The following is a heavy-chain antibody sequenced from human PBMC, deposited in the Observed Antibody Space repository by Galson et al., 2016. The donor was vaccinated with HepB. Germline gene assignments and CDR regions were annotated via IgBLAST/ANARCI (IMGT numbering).Heavy chain of an antibody. V-gene: IGHV1-2*04. CDR1: GYTFTDYY. CDR3: AREGGSSGWYGGHFDS. J-gene: IGHJ4*02. D-gene: IGHD6-19*01. Sequence: SVKVSCKASGYTFTDYYMHWVRQAPGQGLEWMGWINPNTGVTDYAETFQGWVTMTRDKSINTVFMELSSLKSDTTAVYYCAREGGSSGWYGGHFDSWGQGTLVTVSS. CDR2: INPNTGVT.